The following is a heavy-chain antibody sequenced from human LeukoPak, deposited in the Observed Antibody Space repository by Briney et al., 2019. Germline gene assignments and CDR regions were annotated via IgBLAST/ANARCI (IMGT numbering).Heavy chain of an antibody. CDR2: ISSSSSYI. Sequence: GGSLGLSCAASGFTFSSYSMNWVRQAPGKGLEWVSSISSSSSYIYYADSVKGRFTISRDNAKNSLYLQMNSLRAEDTAVYYCARVLYDSSGYYYEHGYWGQGTLVTVSS. CDR1: GFTFSSYS. CDR3: ARVLYDSSGYYYEHGY. D-gene: IGHD3-22*01. V-gene: IGHV3-21*01. J-gene: IGHJ4*02.